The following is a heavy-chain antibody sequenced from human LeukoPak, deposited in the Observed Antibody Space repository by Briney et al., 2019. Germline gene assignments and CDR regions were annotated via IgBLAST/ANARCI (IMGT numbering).Heavy chain of an antibody. CDR2: IIPIFGTA. Sequence: SVKVSCKASGGTFSSYAISWVRQAPGQGLEWMGGIIPIFGTANYAQKFQGRVTITTDESTSTAYMELSSLRSEDTAVYYCARGLIVGATTPPGNWFDPWRQGTLVTVSS. V-gene: IGHV1-69*05. J-gene: IGHJ5*02. CDR3: ARGLIVGATTPPGNWFDP. CDR1: GGTFSSYA. D-gene: IGHD1-26*01.